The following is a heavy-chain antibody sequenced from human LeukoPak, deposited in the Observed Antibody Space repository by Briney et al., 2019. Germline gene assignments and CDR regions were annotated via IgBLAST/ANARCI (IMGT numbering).Heavy chain of an antibody. CDR3: ARPKDSGDSVVAFDS. D-gene: IGHD4-17*01. V-gene: IGHV3-30*03. J-gene: IGHJ4*02. CDR2: ISYDGSNK. CDR1: GFTFSSYG. Sequence: GRSLRLSCAASGFTFSSYGMHWVRQAPGKGLEWVAVISYDGSNKYYADSVKGRFTISRDNSKNTLYLQLSSLRGEDTAVYYCARPKDSGDSVVAFDSWGQGTLVTVSS.